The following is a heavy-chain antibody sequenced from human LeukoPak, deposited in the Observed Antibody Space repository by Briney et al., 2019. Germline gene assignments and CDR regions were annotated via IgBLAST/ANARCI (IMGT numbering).Heavy chain of an antibody. CDR1: GGSISSGDYY. V-gene: IGHV4-30-4*08. J-gene: IGHJ3*02. CDR2: IYYSGST. D-gene: IGHD5-24*01. Sequence: SQTLSLTRTVSGGSISSGDYYWSWIRQPPGKGLEWIGYIYYSGSTYYNPSLKSRVTISVDTSKNQFSLKLSSVTATDTAVYYCARGISGGYNVCPDAFDIWGQGTMVTVSS. CDR3: ARGISGGYNVCPDAFDI.